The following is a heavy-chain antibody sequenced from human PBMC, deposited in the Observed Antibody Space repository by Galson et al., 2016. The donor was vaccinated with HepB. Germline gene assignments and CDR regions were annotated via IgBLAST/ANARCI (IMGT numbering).Heavy chain of an antibody. CDR2: IIPIFGTA. CDR1: GGTFGIYA. D-gene: IGHD3-10*01. Sequence: SVKVSCKASGGTFGIYAITWVRQAPGQGLEWMGGIIPIFGTANHAQRFQGRVTITADESTSTAYMELSSLISEDTAVYYCTRGAVPVRGVITGFQDAFDIWGQGTMVTVSS. J-gene: IGHJ3*02. CDR3: TRGAVPVRGVITGFQDAFDI. V-gene: IGHV1-69*13.